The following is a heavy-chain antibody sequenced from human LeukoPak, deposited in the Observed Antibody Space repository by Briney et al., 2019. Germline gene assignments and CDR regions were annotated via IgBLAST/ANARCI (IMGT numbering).Heavy chain of an antibody. V-gene: IGHV3-23*01. J-gene: IGHJ4*02. CDR2: ITGNGANT. CDR3: ARDLGYSSAYFDY. CDR1: GFTFSSYG. D-gene: IGHD5-18*01. Sequence: GGSLRLSCAASGFTFSSYGMSWVRQAPGKGLEWVSAITGNGANTFYADSVKGRFTISRDNAKNSLYLQMNSLRAEDTALYYCARDLGYSSAYFDYWGQGTLVTVSS.